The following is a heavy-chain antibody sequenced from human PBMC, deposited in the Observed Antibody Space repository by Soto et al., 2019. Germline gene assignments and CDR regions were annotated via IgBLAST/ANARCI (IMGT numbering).Heavy chain of an antibody. CDR3: ASGLDYVWGSYRYIFDY. CDR2: IYYSGST. J-gene: IGHJ4*02. D-gene: IGHD3-16*02. Sequence: SETLSLTCTVSGGSISSGGYYWSWIRQHPGKGLEWIGYIYYSGSTYYNPSLKSRVTISVDRSKNQFSLKLSSVTAADTAVYYCASGLDYVWGSYRYIFDYGGQGTLVTV. CDR1: GGSISSGGYY. V-gene: IGHV4-31*03.